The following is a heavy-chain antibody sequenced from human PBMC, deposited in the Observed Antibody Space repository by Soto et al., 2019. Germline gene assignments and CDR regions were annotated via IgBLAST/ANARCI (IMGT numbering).Heavy chain of an antibody. D-gene: IGHD3-3*01. CDR3: AKEPQFSIFGVVIKEGYFDC. V-gene: IGHV3-23*01. J-gene: IGHJ4*02. CDR2: ISGSGGST. CDR1: GFTFSSYA. Sequence: GGSLRLSCAASGFTFSSYAMSWVRQAPGKGLEWVSAISGSGGSTYYADSVKGRFTISRDNSKNTLYLQMNSLRAEDTAVYYCAKEPQFSIFGVVIKEGYFDCWGQGTLVTVS.